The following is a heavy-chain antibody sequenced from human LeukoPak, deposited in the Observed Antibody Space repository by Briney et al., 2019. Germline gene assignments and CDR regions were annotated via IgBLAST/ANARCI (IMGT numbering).Heavy chain of an antibody. Sequence: PSETLSLTCAVYGGSFSGYYWSWIRQPPGKGLEWIGEINHSGSTNYNPSLKSRVTISVDTSKNQFSLKLSSVTAADTAVYYCARGYTARWYFDLWGRGTLVTGSS. D-gene: IGHD5-18*01. V-gene: IGHV4-34*01. CDR2: INHSGST. J-gene: IGHJ2*01. CDR3: ARGYTARWYFDL. CDR1: GGSFSGYY.